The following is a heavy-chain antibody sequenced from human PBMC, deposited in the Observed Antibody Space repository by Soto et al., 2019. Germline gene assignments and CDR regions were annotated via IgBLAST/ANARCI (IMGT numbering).Heavy chain of an antibody. CDR1: GYTLTNYA. Sequence: ASVKVSCKPSGYTLTNYAIHWVRQAAGQGLEWLAWIDPGSGKATYSQKVQGRLILSRDNSASTFYMDLTSLTSEDTAVYFCTRDLNGGNPFDYSGQGALVTVSS. D-gene: IGHD2-8*01. CDR2: IDPGSGKA. V-gene: IGHV1-3*01. CDR3: TRDLNGGNPFDY. J-gene: IGHJ4*02.